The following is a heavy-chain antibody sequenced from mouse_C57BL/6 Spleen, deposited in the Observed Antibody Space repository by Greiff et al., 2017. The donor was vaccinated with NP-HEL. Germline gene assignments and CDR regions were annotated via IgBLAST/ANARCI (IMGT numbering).Heavy chain of an antibody. D-gene: IGHD1-1*01. V-gene: IGHV1-69*01. CDR2: IDPSDSYT. CDR3: ARKGFTTVVDY. Sequence: VKLQQPGAELVMPGASVKLSCKASGYTFTSYWMHWVKQRPGQGLEWIGEIDPSDSYTNYNQKFKGKSTLTVDKSSSTAYMQLSSLTSEDSAVYYCARKGFTTVVDYWGQGTTLTVSS. J-gene: IGHJ2*01. CDR1: GYTFTSYW.